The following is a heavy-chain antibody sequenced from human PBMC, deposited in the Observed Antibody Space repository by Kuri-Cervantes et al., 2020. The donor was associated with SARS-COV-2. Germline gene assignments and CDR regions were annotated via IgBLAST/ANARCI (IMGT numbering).Heavy chain of an antibody. CDR3: ARGAGEYYYYGMDV. CDR1: GYTFTGYY. Sequence: ASVKVSCKASGYTFTGYYMHWVRQAPGQGLEWMGWINPNSGGTNYAQKFQGWVTMTRDTTISTAYMELSRLRSDDTAVYYCARGAGEYYYYGMDVWGQGTTVTVSS. CDR2: INPNSGGT. D-gene: IGHD3-16*01. V-gene: IGHV1-2*04. J-gene: IGHJ6*02.